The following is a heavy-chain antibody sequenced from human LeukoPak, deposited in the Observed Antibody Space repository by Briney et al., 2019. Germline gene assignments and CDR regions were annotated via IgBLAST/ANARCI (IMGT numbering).Heavy chain of an antibody. J-gene: IGHJ4*02. CDR2: MNPNSGNT. Sequence: ASVKVSCKASGYTFTGYYMHWVRQAPGQGLEWMGWMNPNSGNTGYAQKFQGRVTMTRNTSISAAYMELSSLRSEDTAVYYCARGQYSSLGVDYWGQGTLVTVSS. D-gene: IGHD6-19*01. CDR1: GYTFTGYY. CDR3: ARGQYSSLGVDY. V-gene: IGHV1-8*02.